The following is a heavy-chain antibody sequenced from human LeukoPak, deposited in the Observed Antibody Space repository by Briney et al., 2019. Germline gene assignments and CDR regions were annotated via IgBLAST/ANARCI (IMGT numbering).Heavy chain of an antibody. D-gene: IGHD3-22*01. Sequence: GASVKVSCKASGGTFSSYAISWVRQAPGQGLEWMGRIIPIFGTANYAQKFQGRVTIATDESTSTAYMELSSLRSEDTAVYYCARTISGSVYQGEAAYYFDYWGQGTLVTVSS. J-gene: IGHJ4*02. CDR1: GGTFSSYA. CDR2: IIPIFGTA. CDR3: ARTISGSVYQGEAAYYFDY. V-gene: IGHV1-69*05.